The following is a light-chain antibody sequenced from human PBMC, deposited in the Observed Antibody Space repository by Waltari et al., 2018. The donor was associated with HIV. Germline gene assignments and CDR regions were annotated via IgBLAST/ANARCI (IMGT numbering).Light chain of an antibody. Sequence: SYEVTQTPSLSVSPGQTASITCSGDKLGEKYACWYQQKPGQSPILVIYADTKRPPGIPELFSASNSGNTATLTITGTQAMDEADYYCQAWDSTTRVFGGGTKLTVL. V-gene: IGLV3-1*01. CDR3: QAWDSTTRV. CDR2: ADT. J-gene: IGLJ3*02. CDR1: KLGEKY.